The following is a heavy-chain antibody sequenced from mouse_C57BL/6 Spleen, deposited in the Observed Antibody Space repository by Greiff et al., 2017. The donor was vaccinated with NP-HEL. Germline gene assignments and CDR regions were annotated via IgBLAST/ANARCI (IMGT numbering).Heavy chain of an antibody. CDR1: GYTFTSYG. CDR3: AREVGPENAMDY. D-gene: IGHD4-1*01. Sequence: QVHVKQSGAELARPGASVKLSCKASGYTFTSYGISWVKQRTGQGLEWIGEIYPRSGNTYYNEKFKGKATLTADKSSSTAYMELRSLTSEDSAVYFCAREVGPENAMDYWGQGTSVTVSS. J-gene: IGHJ4*01. CDR2: IYPRSGNT. V-gene: IGHV1-81*01.